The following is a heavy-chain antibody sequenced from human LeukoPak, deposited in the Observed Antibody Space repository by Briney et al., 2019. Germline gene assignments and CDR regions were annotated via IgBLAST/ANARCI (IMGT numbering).Heavy chain of an antibody. V-gene: IGHV1-2*06. D-gene: IGHD3-10*01. CDR1: GYTFTGYY. CDR3: ARDRDYYGSGSYTGAFDI. Sequence: ASVKVSCKASGYTFTGYYMHWVRQAPGQGLEWMGRINPNSGGTNYAQKFQGRVTMTRDTSISTAYMELSRLRSDDTAVYYCARDRDYYGSGSYTGAFDIWGQGTMVTVSS. J-gene: IGHJ3*02. CDR2: INPNSGGT.